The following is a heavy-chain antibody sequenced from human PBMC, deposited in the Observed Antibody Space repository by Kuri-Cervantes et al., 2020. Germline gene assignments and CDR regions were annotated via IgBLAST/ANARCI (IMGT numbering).Heavy chain of an antibody. CDR1: GFTFSSYA. D-gene: IGHD3-10*01. CDR2: ISYDGSNK. J-gene: IGHJ6*01. Sequence: LSLTCAASGFTFSSYAMHWVRQAPGKGLEWVAVISYDGSNKYYADSVKGRFTISRDNSKNTLYLQMDSLEVEDTAVYYCARDSPAGTGSYYGSYYYGMDVWGQGTTVTVSS. V-gene: IGHV3-30*14. CDR3: ARDSPAGTGSYYGSYYYGMDV.